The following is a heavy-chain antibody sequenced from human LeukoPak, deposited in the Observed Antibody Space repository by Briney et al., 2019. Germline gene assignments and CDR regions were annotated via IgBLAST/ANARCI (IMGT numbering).Heavy chain of an antibody. CDR3: ARQVFSSSLPDY. J-gene: IGHJ4*02. D-gene: IGHD6-6*01. V-gene: IGHV4-38-2*02. CDR2: MYHSEST. CDR1: GYSISSGYY. Sequence: PETPCLTCTVSGYSISSGYYWGWIRQPPGKGLEWIGSMYHSESTYYNPSLKSRVTISVDTTKNQFSLKLSSVTAADTAVYYCARQVFSSSLPDYWGQGTLVTVSS.